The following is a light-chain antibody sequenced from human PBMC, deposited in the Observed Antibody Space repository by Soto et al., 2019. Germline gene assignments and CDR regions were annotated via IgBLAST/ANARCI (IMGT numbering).Light chain of an antibody. Sequence: EIVMTQSPATLSVSPGERATLSCRASQSITTNLAWYQQKPGQAPRLLIYAASTRATSIPARFSGSGSGTDFTLTISRLEPEDFAVYYCQHYGTSALFGPGTTVDIK. V-gene: IGKV3-15*01. CDR3: QHYGTSAL. J-gene: IGKJ3*01. CDR1: QSITTN. CDR2: AAS.